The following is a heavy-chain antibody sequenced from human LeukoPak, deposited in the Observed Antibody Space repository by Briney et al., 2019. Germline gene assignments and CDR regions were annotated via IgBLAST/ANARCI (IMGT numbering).Heavy chain of an antibody. CDR1: GFTFSSYA. CDR3: VKGGEYSNSASDI. D-gene: IGHD3-16*01. CDR2: ISSNGYNT. J-gene: IGHJ3*02. Sequence: PGGSLRLSCSASGFTFSSYAMHWVRQAPGKGLEHVSVISSNGYNTYYADSVKGRFTISRDNSKNTLYLQMSSLRVEDTAVYCCVKGGEYSNSASDIWGQGTMVSVSS. V-gene: IGHV3-64D*09.